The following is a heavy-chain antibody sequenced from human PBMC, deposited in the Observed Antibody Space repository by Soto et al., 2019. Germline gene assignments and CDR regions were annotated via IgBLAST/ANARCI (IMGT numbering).Heavy chain of an antibody. Sequence: EVQLVASGGGLVQPGGSLRLSCAASGFTSGNYWMSWVRQAPGKGMEWLANINTDGSGQYYVDSVKGRFTISSDNAERSLSLEMNSLRVEDTAVYYCARGGVAYSEREWWGQGTLVTVAS. CDR1: GFTSGNYW. J-gene: IGHJ4*02. CDR2: INTDGSGQ. D-gene: IGHD3-3*01. V-gene: IGHV3-7*04. CDR3: ARGGVAYSEREW.